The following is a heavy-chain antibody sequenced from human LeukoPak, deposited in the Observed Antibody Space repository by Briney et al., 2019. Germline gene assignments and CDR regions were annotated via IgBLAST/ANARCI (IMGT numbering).Heavy chain of an antibody. Sequence: GGSLRLSCAASGFTFSSYWMHWVRHAPGKGLLWVSRINSDGSSTSYADSVKGRFTISRDNAKNTLYLQMNSLRAEDTAVYYCARRIAAAAAPYYFDYWGQGTLVTVSS. D-gene: IGHD6-13*01. J-gene: IGHJ4*02. CDR2: INSDGSST. V-gene: IGHV3-74*01. CDR1: GFTFSSYW. CDR3: ARRIAAAAAPYYFDY.